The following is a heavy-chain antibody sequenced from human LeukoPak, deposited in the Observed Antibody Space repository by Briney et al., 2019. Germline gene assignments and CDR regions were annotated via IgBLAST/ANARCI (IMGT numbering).Heavy chain of an antibody. CDR2: INPSGGST. CDR3: ARALDPRDGYNYDGKRYSGSYYFDY. D-gene: IGHD5-24*01. Sequence: ASAKVSCKASGYTFTSYYMHWVRQAPGQGLEWMGIINPSGGSTSYAQKFQGRVTMTRDTSTSTVYMELSSLRSEDTAVYYCARALDPRDGYNYDGKRYSGSYYFDYWGQGTLVTVSS. J-gene: IGHJ4*02. V-gene: IGHV1-46*01. CDR1: GYTFTSYY.